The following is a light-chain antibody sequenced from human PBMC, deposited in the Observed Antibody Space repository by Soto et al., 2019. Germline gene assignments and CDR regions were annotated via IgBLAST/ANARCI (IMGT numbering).Light chain of an antibody. Sequence: QSALTQPASVSGSPGQSITISCTGTSSDVGGYNYVSWYQHHPGKAPKLIIYDVSNRPSGVSNRFSGSKSGNTASLTISGPQPEDEADYYCSSYTPGNTRQMVFGTGTKVPVL. CDR1: SSDVGGYNY. CDR3: SSYTPGNTRQMV. J-gene: IGLJ1*01. CDR2: DVS. V-gene: IGLV2-14*03.